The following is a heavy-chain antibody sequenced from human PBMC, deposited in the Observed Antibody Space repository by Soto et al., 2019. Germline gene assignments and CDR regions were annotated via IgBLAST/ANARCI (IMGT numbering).Heavy chain of an antibody. J-gene: IGHJ4*01. CDR2: ISISSSDR. V-gene: IGHV3-21*06. CDR1: GFTLRTYT. CDR3: VRGMNPLF. Sequence: GGSLRLSCAASGFTLRTYTMNWVRQAPGKGLEWVSSISISSSDRYYADSVRGRFTISRDNAKNALYLQMNSLRADDTAVYFCVRGMNPLFGGQGALVTVSS.